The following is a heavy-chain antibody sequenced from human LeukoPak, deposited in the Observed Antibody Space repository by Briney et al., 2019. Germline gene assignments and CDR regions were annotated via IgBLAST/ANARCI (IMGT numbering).Heavy chain of an antibody. CDR1: GFTFSSSW. J-gene: IGHJ4*02. Sequence: GGSLRLSCAAGGFTFSSSWMHWVCQAPGKGLVWVSRINGDGSRTDYADSVKGRFTISRDNAKNMLFLQMNSLISEDTAVYYCARDGPTATPLDYWGQGTLVTVSS. D-gene: IGHD4-17*01. CDR3: ARDGPTATPLDY. CDR2: INGDGSRT. V-gene: IGHV3-74*01.